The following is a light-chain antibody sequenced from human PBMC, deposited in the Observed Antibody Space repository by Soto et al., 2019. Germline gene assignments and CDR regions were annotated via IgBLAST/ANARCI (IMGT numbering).Light chain of an antibody. CDR2: DTT. Sequence: QAVVTQEPSLTVSPGGTVSLTCGSSTGAVTSGHYPYWFQQKPGQAPRTLIYDTTNKHSWTPARFSGSLLGGKAALTLSGAQPEDEAEYYCSLSYGGARVFGGGTKVTVL. CDR1: TGAVTSGHY. CDR3: SLSYGGARV. J-gene: IGLJ3*02. V-gene: IGLV7-46*01.